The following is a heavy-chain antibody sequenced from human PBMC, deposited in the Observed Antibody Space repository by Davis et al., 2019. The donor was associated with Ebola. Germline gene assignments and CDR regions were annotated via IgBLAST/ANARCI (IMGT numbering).Heavy chain of an antibody. D-gene: IGHD3-3*01. V-gene: IGHV4-34*01. CDR2: INHSGST. Sequence: MPSETLSLTCAVYGGSFSGYYWSWIRQPPGKGLEWIGEINHSGSTNYNPSLKSRVTISVDTSKNQFSLKLSSVTAADTAVYYCAGVYYDFWSGYDYYGMDVWG. J-gene: IGHJ6*04. CDR3: AGVYYDFWSGYDYYGMDV. CDR1: GGSFSGYY.